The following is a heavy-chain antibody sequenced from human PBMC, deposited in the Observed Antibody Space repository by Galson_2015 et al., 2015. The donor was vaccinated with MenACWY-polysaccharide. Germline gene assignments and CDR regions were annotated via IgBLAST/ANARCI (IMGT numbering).Heavy chain of an antibody. V-gene: IGHV3-23*01. J-gene: IGHJ4*02. CDR2: ISGSGGTT. CDR1: GFTFSSYA. D-gene: IGHD3-3*01. CDR3: ARGSAYWPDYFDY. Sequence: SLRLSCAASGFTFSSYAMSWVRQAPGKGPEWVSAISGSGGTTYYADSVKGRFTISRDKSKNTLSLQMNSLRAEDTAVYYCARGSAYWPDYFDYWGQGALVTVSS.